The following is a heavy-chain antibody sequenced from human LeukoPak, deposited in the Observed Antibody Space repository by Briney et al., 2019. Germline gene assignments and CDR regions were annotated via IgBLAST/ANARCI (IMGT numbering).Heavy chain of an antibody. Sequence: SETLSLTCTVSGGSISSYYWSWLRQPPGKGLEWIGYIYYSGSANYNPSLKSRVSISVDTSKNQFSLRLSSVTAADTAVYYCARGGMVRGVMPEYFQHWGQGTLVTVSS. CDR1: GGSISSYY. J-gene: IGHJ1*01. V-gene: IGHV4-59*01. D-gene: IGHD3-10*01. CDR2: IYYSGSA. CDR3: ARGGMVRGVMPEYFQH.